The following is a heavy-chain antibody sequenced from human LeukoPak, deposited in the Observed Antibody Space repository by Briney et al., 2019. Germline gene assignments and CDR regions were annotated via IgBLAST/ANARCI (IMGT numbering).Heavy chain of an antibody. D-gene: IGHD6-13*01. V-gene: IGHV4-34*01. CDR2: INHSGST. J-gene: IGHJ2*01. CDR3: ARGGNSSHKGRPSHSWYFDL. CDR1: GGSFSGYY. Sequence: PSETLSLTCAVYGGSFSGYYWSWIRQPPGKGLEWIGEINHSGSTNYNPSLKSRVTISIDTSKKQFSLKLSSVTAADTAVYYCARGGNSSHKGRPSHSWYFDLWGRGTPVTVSS.